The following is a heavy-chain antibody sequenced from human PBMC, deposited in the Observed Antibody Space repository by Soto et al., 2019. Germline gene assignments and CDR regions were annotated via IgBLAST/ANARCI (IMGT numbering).Heavy chain of an antibody. Sequence: PSETLSLTCTVSGGSISTYFWSWIRQPPGKGLEWIGHMYNSGSTNYNPSLKSRVTISVDTSKNQFSLQLRSVTAADTAVYYCARDNRCYDGNMYTGFDALGQGTTVTVSS. CDR1: GGSISTYF. CDR3: ARDNRCYDGNMYTGFDA. V-gene: IGHV4-59*01. J-gene: IGHJ6*02. D-gene: IGHD5-12*01. CDR2: MYNSGST.